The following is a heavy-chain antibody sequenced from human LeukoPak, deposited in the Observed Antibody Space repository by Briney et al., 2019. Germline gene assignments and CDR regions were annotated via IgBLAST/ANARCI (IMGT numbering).Heavy chain of an antibody. CDR1: GYTFTSYG. D-gene: IGHD4/OR15-4a*01. V-gene: IGHV1-18*01. CDR2: ISAYNGNT. J-gene: IGHJ6*02. CDR3: ARATLEYGANYYYYYGMDV. Sequence: ASVKVSCKASGYTFTSYGISWVRQAPGQGLEWMGWISAYNGNTNYAQKLQGRVTMTIDTSTSTAYMELRSLRSDDTAVYYCARATLEYGANYYYYYGMDVWGQGTTVTVSS.